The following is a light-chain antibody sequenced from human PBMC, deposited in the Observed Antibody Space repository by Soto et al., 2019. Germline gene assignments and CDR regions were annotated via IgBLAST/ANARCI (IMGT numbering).Light chain of an antibody. V-gene: IGKV1-12*01. CDR3: QQANSFPHT. Sequence: DIQMTQSPSSVSASVGDRVTITCRASQGIGSWLAWYQQKPGKAPNLLIYDASKLHSGVPSRFSDSGSGTDFSLTISSLQPEDFATYYCQQANSFPHTFGGGNKVEI. CDR1: QGIGSW. J-gene: IGKJ4*01. CDR2: DAS.